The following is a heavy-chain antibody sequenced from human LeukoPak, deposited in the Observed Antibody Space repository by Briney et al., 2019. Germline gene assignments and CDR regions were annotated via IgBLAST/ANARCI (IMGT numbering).Heavy chain of an antibody. Sequence: ASVKVSCKTSGYTFTAYHMHWVRQAPGQGLEWMGWITNTGGTNYARKFQGRVTMTRDTSFSTPYMELSRLRSDGTAVYYCAPASNYGHFDYWGQGTLVTVSS. CDR1: GYTFTAYH. CDR3: APASNYGHFDY. J-gene: IGHJ4*02. CDR2: ITNTGGT. V-gene: IGHV1-2*02. D-gene: IGHD3-10*01.